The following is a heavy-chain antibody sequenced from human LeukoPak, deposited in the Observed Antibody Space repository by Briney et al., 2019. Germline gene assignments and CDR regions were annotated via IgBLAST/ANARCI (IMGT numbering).Heavy chain of an antibody. D-gene: IGHD5-24*01. CDR2: FDPEDGET. J-gene: IGHJ1*01. CDR1: GYTLTELS. CDR3: ATSGRDGYNYGYFQH. Sequence: ASVKVSCKVSGYTLTELSMHWVRQAPGKGLEWMGGFDPEDGETIYAQKFQGRVTMTEDTSTDTAYMELSSLRSEDTAVYYCATSGRDGYNYGYFQHWGQGTLVTVSS. V-gene: IGHV1-24*01.